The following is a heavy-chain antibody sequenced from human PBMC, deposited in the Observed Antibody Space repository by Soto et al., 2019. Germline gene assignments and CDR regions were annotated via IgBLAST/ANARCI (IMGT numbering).Heavy chain of an antibody. CDR2: IYYSGST. V-gene: IGHV4-39*01. D-gene: IGHD4-4*01. Sequence: SETLSLTCTVSGGSISSSSYYWGWIRQPPGKGLEWIGSIYYSGSTYYNPSLKSRVTISVDTSKNQFSLKLSSVTAADTAVYYCASHYSNYVINYYYYMDVWGKGTTVTVSS. CDR1: GGSISSSSYY. J-gene: IGHJ6*03. CDR3: ASHYSNYVINYYYYMDV.